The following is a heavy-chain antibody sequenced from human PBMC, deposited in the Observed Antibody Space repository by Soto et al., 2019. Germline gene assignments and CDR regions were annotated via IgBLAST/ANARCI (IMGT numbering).Heavy chain of an antibody. CDR1: GFTFSNYD. Sequence: PGGSLRLSCAASGFTFSNYDMHWVRQAPGKGLECVAVISYDGSNEYYADSVKGRFTISRDNSKNTLYLQMNSLRIEDTAVYYCASLSSLLDYWGQGTPVHVSS. J-gene: IGHJ4*02. CDR2: ISYDGSNE. D-gene: IGHD6-6*01. CDR3: ASLSSLLDY. V-gene: IGHV3-30*03.